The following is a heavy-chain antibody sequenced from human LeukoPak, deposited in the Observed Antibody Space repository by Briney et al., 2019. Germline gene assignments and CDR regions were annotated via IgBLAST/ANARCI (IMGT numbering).Heavy chain of an antibody. CDR3: ARQRGYSYGRFDY. J-gene: IGHJ4*02. Sequence: GGSLRLSCAASGFTFSSYWMSWLRQAPGKGLEWVANINQDGSEKHYVDSVKGRFTFSRDNAKNSLYLQMNSLRAEDTAVYYCARQRGYSYGRFDYWGQGTLVTVSS. CDR2: INQDGSEK. D-gene: IGHD5-18*01. V-gene: IGHV3-7*01. CDR1: GFTFSSYW.